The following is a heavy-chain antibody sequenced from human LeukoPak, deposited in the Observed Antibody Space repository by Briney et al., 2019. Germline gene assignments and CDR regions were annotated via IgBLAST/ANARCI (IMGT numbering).Heavy chain of an antibody. CDR1: GFTFSAYG. J-gene: IGHJ4*02. Sequence: GGSLRLSCAASGFTFSAYGMSWVRQAPGKGLEWVSVIYSGGSTYYADSVKGRFTISRDNSKNTLYLQMNSLRAEDTAVYYCAKAPYYYDSSGYFNYWGQGTLVTVSS. CDR2: IYSGGST. CDR3: AKAPYYYDSSGYFNY. D-gene: IGHD3-22*01. V-gene: IGHV3-23*03.